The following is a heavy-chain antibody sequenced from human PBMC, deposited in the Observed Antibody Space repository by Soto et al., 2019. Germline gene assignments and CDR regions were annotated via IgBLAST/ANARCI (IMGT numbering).Heavy chain of an antibody. J-gene: IGHJ5*02. V-gene: IGHV1-2*02. CDR1: GYTYTGYY. Sequence: APLRLSCKASGYTYTGYYMHWVRKAPGQGLEWMGWINPNSGGTNYAQKLQGRVTMTRDTSISTAYMELSRLRSDDTAVYYCARDAGNWNYGFDLCGQGTLGTGYS. CDR3: ARDAGNWNYGFDL. CDR2: INPNSGGT. D-gene: IGHD1-7*01.